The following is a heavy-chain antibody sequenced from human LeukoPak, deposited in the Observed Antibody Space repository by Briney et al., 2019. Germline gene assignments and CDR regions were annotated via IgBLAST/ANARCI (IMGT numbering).Heavy chain of an antibody. CDR1: GFTFSGSA. J-gene: IGHJ4*02. D-gene: IGHD1-26*01. V-gene: IGHV3-73*01. CDR3: TRPHSGSYSN. Sequence: PGGSLKLSCAASGFTFSGSAMHWVRQASGIGLEWVGRIRSKANSYATAYAASVKGRFTISRDDSKNTAYLQMNSLKTEDTAVYYCTRPHSGSYSNWGQGTLVTVSS. CDR2: IRSKANSYAT.